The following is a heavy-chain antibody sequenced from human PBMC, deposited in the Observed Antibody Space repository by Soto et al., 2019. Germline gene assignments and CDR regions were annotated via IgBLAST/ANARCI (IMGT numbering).Heavy chain of an antibody. CDR2: IIPKFGTT. Sequence: QVQLVQSGAEVKKPGSSVKVSCKASGGSFSTYGINWVRLAPGQGLEWMGGIIPKFGTTNYAQQFRGRVTITADESTNTAYMELNYLRSEDTAVYFCARELDPYYGGNSLSLDYGGQGTLVTVSS. V-gene: IGHV1-69*13. CDR3: ARELDPYYGGNSLSLDY. CDR1: GGSFSTYG. D-gene: IGHD4-17*01. J-gene: IGHJ4*02.